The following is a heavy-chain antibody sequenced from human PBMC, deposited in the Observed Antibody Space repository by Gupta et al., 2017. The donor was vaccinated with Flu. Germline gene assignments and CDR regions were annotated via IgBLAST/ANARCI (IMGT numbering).Heavy chain of an antibody. D-gene: IGHD6-6*01. CDR3: ARGIRVYSSSFGGY. Sequence: EVQLVESGGGLVQPGGSLRLSCAASGFNFTTYWMHWVHQAPGKGLEWVANIRQDGGERYYVDSVKGRFTISRDNGKNSLFLQMNNLRAEDTAVYYCARGIRVYSSSFGGYWGQGTLVTVSS. J-gene: IGHJ4*02. CDR2: IRQDGGER. CDR1: GFNFTTYW. V-gene: IGHV3-7*01.